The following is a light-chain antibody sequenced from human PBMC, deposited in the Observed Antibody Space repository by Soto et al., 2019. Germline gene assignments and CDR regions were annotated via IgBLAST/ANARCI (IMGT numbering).Light chain of an antibody. CDR3: QQYGSYSAIT. V-gene: IGKV1-5*03. Sequence: DIQMTQSPSTLSASVGDRVTITCRASQSIDNWLAWYQQKPGKAPKLLIYQASSLESGVPSRFSGSASWTEFTLTISSLQPDDFANYFCQQYGSYSAITFGQGTRL. J-gene: IGKJ5*01. CDR2: QAS. CDR1: QSIDNW.